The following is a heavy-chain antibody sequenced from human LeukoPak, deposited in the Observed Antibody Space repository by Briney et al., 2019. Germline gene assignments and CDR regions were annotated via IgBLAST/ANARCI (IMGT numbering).Heavy chain of an antibody. V-gene: IGHV1-2*02. CDR3: ARDSYDFWSGHHFDY. CDR1: GYTFTGYY. D-gene: IGHD3-3*01. J-gene: IGHJ4*02. Sequence: ASVKVSCKASGYTFTGYYMHGVRQAPGQGLEWMGWINPNSGGTNYAQKFQGRVTMTRDTSISTAYMELSRLRSDDTAVYYCARDSYDFWSGHHFDYWGQGTLVTVSS. CDR2: INPNSGGT.